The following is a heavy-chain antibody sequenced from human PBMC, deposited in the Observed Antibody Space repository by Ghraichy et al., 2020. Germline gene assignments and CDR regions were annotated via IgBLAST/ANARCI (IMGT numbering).Heavy chain of an antibody. J-gene: IGHJ6*03. CDR1: GLTFSNVW. CDR3: PTLRSRVGSYMDV. V-gene: IGHV3-15*07. D-gene: IGHD6-13*01. CDR2: INSKADGEAT. Sequence: GGSLRLSCVASGLTFSNVWMNWVRQAPGKGLEWVARINSKADGEATDYAAPVKGRFTISRDDSVNTLYLQMNNLETEDTAVYYCPTLRSRVGSYMDVWGKGTTVSVSS.